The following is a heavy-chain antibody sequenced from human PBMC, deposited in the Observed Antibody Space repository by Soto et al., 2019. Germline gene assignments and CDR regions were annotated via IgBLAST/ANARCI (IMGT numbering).Heavy chain of an antibody. CDR3: ARAYKRRGNYYDILNGSQYGMDV. CDR1: GGTFSSYA. D-gene: IGHD3-9*01. J-gene: IGHJ6*02. CDR2: IIPIFGTA. V-gene: IGHV1-69*13. Sequence: ASVKVSCKASGGTFSSYAISWVRQAPGQGLEWMGGIIPIFGTANYAQKFQGRVTITADESTSTAYMELSSLRSEDTAVYYCARAYKRRGNYYDILNGSQYGMDVWGQGTTVTVSS.